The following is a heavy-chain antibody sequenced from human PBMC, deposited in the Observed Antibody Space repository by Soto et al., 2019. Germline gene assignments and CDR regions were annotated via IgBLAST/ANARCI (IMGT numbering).Heavy chain of an antibody. CDR2: ISSSSSTI. D-gene: IGHD2-21*02. V-gene: IGHV3-48*01. Sequence: SLRLSCAASGFTFSSYSMNWVRQAPGKGLEWVSYISSSSSTIYYADSVKGRFTISRDNAKNSLYLQMNSLRAEDTAVYYCARDSFIVVVTATPYYYGTDVWDHETTVTVSS. CDR1: GFTFSSYS. J-gene: IGHJ6*02. CDR3: ARDSFIVVVTATPYYYGTDV.